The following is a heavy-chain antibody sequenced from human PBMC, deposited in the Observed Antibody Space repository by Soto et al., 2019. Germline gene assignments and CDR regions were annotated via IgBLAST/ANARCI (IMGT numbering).Heavy chain of an antibody. J-gene: IGHJ6*02. Sequence: QVQLVQSGAEVKKPGSSVKVSCKASGGTFSTYTITWVRQAPGQGLEWMGRIIPILGIPIYAQKFQGRVTITADKSTSTAYMELSSLRSEDTAVYYCARLRDSDGMDVWGQGTTVTVSS. CDR3: ARLRDSDGMDV. CDR2: IIPILGIP. CDR1: GGTFSTYT. D-gene: IGHD1-26*01. V-gene: IGHV1-69*02.